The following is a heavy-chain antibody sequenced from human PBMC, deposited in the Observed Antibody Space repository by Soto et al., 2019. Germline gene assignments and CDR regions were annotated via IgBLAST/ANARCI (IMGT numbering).Heavy chain of an antibody. Sequence: GGSLRLSCAASGFTFSSYAMSWVRQAPGKGLEWVSAISGSGGSTYYADSVKGRFTISRDNSKNTLYLQMNSLRAEDTAVYYCAKDLTIFGVVNDPRFDYWGQGTLVTVSS. CDR2: ISGSGGST. D-gene: IGHD3-3*01. CDR3: AKDLTIFGVVNDPRFDY. J-gene: IGHJ4*02. CDR1: GFTFSSYA. V-gene: IGHV3-23*01.